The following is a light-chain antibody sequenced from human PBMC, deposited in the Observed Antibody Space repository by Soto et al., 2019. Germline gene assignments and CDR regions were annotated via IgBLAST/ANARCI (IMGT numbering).Light chain of an antibody. CDR2: WAS. CDR1: QSILYSSNNKNL. Sequence: DIVMTQSPEYLAVSLGERATINCRSSQSILYSSNNKNLIAWCQQKPGQPPKLLIYWASTRQSGVPDRFSGSGSGRDSTLTISSLQAEDVAVYYCQQYYSPPRYTFGQGTRLGIK. J-gene: IGKJ2*01. V-gene: IGKV4-1*01. CDR3: QQYYSPPRYT.